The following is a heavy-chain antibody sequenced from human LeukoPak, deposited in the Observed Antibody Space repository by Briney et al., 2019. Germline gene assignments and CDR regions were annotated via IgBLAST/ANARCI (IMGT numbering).Heavy chain of an antibody. Sequence: GGSLRLSCAASGFTFSSYGMHWIRQAPGKGLEWVAFIRNDGSIIYNADSVKGRFTISRDNSKNTLYVQMNSLRADDSAVYYCARVGTLHDMVRGVIMGAFDIWGQGTMVTVSS. CDR1: GFTFSSYG. CDR2: IRNDGSII. V-gene: IGHV3-30*02. D-gene: IGHD3-10*01. J-gene: IGHJ3*02. CDR3: ARVGTLHDMVRGVIMGAFDI.